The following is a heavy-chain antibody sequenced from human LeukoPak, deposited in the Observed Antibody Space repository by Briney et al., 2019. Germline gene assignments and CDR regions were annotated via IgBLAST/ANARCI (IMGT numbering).Heavy chain of an antibody. V-gene: IGHV3-9*03. D-gene: IGHD2-15*01. Sequence: GGSLRLSCAASGFTFDDYAMHWVRHAPGKGLEWVSGISWNSGSIGYADSVKGRFTISRDNAKNSLYLQMNSLRAEDMALYYCAKDMSPYCSGGSCYGEFDYWGQGTLVTVSS. CDR1: GFTFDDYA. CDR3: AKDMSPYCSGGSCYGEFDY. CDR2: ISWNSGSI. J-gene: IGHJ4*02.